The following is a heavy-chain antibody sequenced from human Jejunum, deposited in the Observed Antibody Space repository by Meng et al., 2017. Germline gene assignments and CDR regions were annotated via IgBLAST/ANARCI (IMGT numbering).Heavy chain of an antibody. V-gene: IGHV3-23*01. CDR3: AKLLQQYLDRDAFDI. J-gene: IGHJ3*02. D-gene: IGHD1-26*01. CDR2: IRNSGDTT. CDR1: GFTFNIYA. Sequence: GGSLRPSCAVSGFTFNIYAMSWVRQDPGKGLEWVSAIRNSGDTTYYADSVKGRFTISRDNSKNTMYLQMDSLRAEDTALYSCAKLLQQYLDRDAFDIWGQGTMVTVSS.